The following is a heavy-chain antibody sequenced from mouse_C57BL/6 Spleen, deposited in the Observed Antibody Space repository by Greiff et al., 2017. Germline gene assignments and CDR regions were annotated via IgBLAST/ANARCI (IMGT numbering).Heavy chain of an antibody. Sequence: EVQLQQSGPELVKPGASVKISCKASGYTFTDYYMNWVKQSHGKSLEWIGDINPNNGGTSYNQKFKGKATLTVDKSSSTAYMELRSLTSEDSAVYYCARSHYSNYDWYFDVWGTGTTVTVSS. J-gene: IGHJ1*03. CDR2: INPNNGGT. D-gene: IGHD2-5*01. CDR3: ARSHYSNYDWYFDV. CDR1: GYTFTDYY. V-gene: IGHV1-26*01.